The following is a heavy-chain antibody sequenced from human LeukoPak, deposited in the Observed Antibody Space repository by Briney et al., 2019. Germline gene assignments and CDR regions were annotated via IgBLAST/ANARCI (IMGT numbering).Heavy chain of an antibody. V-gene: IGHV4-39*01. CDR2: IYYTGST. Sequence: PSETLSLTCAVSGASISGSGYYLGWIRQPPGKGLEWIGNIYYTGSTYYNASLQSRVTISIDMSKNQFSLRLSSVTAADTAMYYCARRRVNYAPGYWGQGTLVTVSS. CDR3: ARRRVNYAPGY. J-gene: IGHJ4*02. D-gene: IGHD5-24*01. CDR1: GASISGSGYY.